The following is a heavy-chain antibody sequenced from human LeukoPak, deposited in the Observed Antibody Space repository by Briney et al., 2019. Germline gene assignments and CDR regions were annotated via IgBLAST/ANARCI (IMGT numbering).Heavy chain of an antibody. CDR2: IYYSGST. CDR1: GGSISSYY. CDR3: ARGGYSGSWLHFDY. V-gene: IGHV4-59*01. Sequence: SETLSLTCTVSGGSISSYYWSWIRQPPGKGLEWIGYIYYSGSTNYNPSLKSRVTISVDTSKNQFSLKLSSVTAADTAVYYCARGGYSGSWLHFDYWGQGTLVTVSS. J-gene: IGHJ4*02. D-gene: IGHD6-13*01.